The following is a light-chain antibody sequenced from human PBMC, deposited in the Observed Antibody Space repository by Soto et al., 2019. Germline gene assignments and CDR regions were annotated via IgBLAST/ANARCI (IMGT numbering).Light chain of an antibody. V-gene: IGKV1-33*01. CDR1: QDISNY. CDR2: DAS. CDR3: QQYDNVPLT. J-gene: IGKJ4*01. Sequence: DIQMTQSPSSLSASVGDRVTITCQASQDISNYLNWYQQKPGKAPKLLIYDASNLETGVPSRFSGSGSGTDFTFTISSLQPEDIATYHCQQYDNVPLTFGGGTKVDIK.